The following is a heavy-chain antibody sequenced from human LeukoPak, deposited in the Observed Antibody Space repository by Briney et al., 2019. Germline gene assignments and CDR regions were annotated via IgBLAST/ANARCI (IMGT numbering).Heavy chain of an antibody. D-gene: IGHD1-26*01. V-gene: IGHV3-9*01. J-gene: IGHJ3*02. CDR1: GFTFDDYA. Sequence: PGGSLRLSCAASGFTFDDYAMHWVRQAPGKGLEWVSGITWNTGSIGYADSVKGRFTVSRDNAKNSLYLQMNCLRADDTALYYCAKDRGGSYFDAFDIWGQGTLVTVSS. CDR2: ITWNTGSI. CDR3: AKDRGGSYFDAFDI.